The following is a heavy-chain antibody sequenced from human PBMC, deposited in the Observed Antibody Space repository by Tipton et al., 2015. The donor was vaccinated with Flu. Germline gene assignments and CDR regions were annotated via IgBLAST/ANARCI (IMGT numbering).Heavy chain of an antibody. V-gene: IGHV4-59*01. Sequence: TLSLTCTVSGGSISSYYWSWIRQPPGKGLEWIGYIYYSGSTNYNPSLKSRVTISVDTSKNQFSLKLSSVTAADTAVYYCARERTYHYGSGSYTNWFDPWGQGTLVTVSS. CDR3: ARERTYHYGSGSYTNWFDP. D-gene: IGHD3-10*01. J-gene: IGHJ5*02. CDR1: GGSISSYY. CDR2: IYYSGST.